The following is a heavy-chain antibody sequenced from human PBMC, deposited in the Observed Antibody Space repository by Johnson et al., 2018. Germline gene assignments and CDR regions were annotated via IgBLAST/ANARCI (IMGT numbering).Heavy chain of an antibody. D-gene: IGHD3-3*01. Sequence: QVQLVQSGAEVKKPGASVKVSCKASGYTFNSHGVAWVRQASGQGLEWMGWMTPSIDDTSYGQKFQGRVTMTQNSSINTAYMELSSLRSEDTAVYYCARTFFGAIFGVVTPFGLDVWGQGTPVTVSS. V-gene: IGHV1-8*01. CDR2: MTPSIDDT. J-gene: IGHJ6*02. CDR1: GYTFNSHG. CDR3: ARTFFGAIFGVVTPFGLDV.